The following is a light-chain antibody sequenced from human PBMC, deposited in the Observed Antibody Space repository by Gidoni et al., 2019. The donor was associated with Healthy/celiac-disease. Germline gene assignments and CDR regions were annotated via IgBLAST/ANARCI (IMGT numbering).Light chain of an antibody. CDR2: AAS. CDR1: QGISTF. V-gene: IGKV1-27*01. Sequence: DIQLTQSPSSLSASVGDRVTITCRASQGISTFLAWYQQKPGKVPKLLIYAASTLQSGVPSRFSGSGSGTDFTLTISSLQPEDVATYYCQKCNSAPWTFGQGTRVEIK. J-gene: IGKJ1*01. CDR3: QKCNSAPWT.